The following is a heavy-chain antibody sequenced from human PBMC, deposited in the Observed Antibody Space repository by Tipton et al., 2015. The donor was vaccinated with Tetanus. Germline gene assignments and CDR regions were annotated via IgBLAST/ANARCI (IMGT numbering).Heavy chain of an antibody. Sequence: SLRLSCAASGLTFSDYYLSWIRQAPGKGLEWVSYISRSGTNIHYADSVKGRFTVSRDNAKNSLYLQMNGLRVEDTAVYYCARDIDVPGTTLYFDYWGQGTLVTVSS. D-gene: IGHD1-1*01. CDR3: ARDIDVPGTTLYFDY. V-gene: IGHV3-11*01. CDR1: GLTFSDYY. J-gene: IGHJ4*02. CDR2: ISRSGTNI.